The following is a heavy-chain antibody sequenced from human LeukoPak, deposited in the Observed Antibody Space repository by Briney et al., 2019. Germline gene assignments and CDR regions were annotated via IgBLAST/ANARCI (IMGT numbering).Heavy chain of an antibody. CDR2: ISYNGDST. CDR1: GFTFSHDA. CDR3: ARGGAARPDY. J-gene: IGHJ4*02. D-gene: IGHD6-6*01. V-gene: IGHV3-64*01. Sequence: GGSLRLSCAASGFTFSHDAMHWGRQAPGKGLEYVSLISYNGDSTYYANSVKGRFTISRDNAKNSLYLQMTSLSAEDTAVYYCARGGAARPDYWGQGTLVPVSS.